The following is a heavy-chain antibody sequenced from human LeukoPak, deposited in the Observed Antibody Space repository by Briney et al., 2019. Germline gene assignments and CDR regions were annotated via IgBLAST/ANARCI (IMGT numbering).Heavy chain of an antibody. CDR1: GFTFISYW. D-gene: IGHD1-26*01. J-gene: IGHJ4*02. CDR3: ARDSGSYSY. V-gene: IGHV3-7*01. Sequence: GGSLRLSCASSGFTFISYWMSWVRQAPGKGLEWVANIKQDGSEKYYVDSVKGRFTISRDNAKNSLYLQMNSLRAEDTAVYYCARDSGSYSYWGQGTLVTVSS. CDR2: IKQDGSEK.